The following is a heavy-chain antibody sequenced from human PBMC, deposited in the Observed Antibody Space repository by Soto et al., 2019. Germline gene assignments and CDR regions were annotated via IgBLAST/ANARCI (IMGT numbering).Heavy chain of an antibody. J-gene: IGHJ4*02. V-gene: IGHV4-4*02. Sequence: QVQLQESGPGLVKPSGTLSLTCAVSGGSISSSNWWSWVRQPPGKGLEGIGEIYHSGSTNYNPSLKSRVTISVDKSKNQFSLKLSSVTAADTAVYYCARDLIPPGNVVVVAVTNWGQGTLVTVSS. CDR1: GGSISSSNW. D-gene: IGHD2-15*01. CDR3: ARDLIPPGNVVVVAVTN. CDR2: IYHSGST.